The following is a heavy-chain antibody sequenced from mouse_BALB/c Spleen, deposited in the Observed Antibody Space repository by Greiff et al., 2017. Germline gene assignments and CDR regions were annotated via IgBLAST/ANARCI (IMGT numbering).Heavy chain of an antibody. Sequence: VQLQQSGPQLVRPGASVKISCKASGYSFTSYWMHWLKQRPGQGLEWIGMVDPSDRDTRLNQKFKDKATLTVDKSSSTAYMQLSSPTAEDSAVYYCAKYGFYAMDYWGQGTSVTVSS. CDR2: VDPSDRDT. CDR3: AKYGFYAMDY. J-gene: IGHJ4*01. CDR1: GYSFTSYW. D-gene: IGHD2-2*01. V-gene: IGHV1S126*01.